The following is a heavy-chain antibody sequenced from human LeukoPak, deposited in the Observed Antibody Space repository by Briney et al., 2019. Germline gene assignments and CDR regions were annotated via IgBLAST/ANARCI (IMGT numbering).Heavy chain of an antibody. D-gene: IGHD3-22*01. CDR2: ISGSGGRT. V-gene: IGHV3-23*01. Sequence: GGSLRLSRTASGFTFSSYAMSWVRQAPGKGLEWVSFISGSGGRTYYADSVKGRFTISRDNSKSTLDLQMNSLSAEDTAAYYCAKLPAYYYESSGYYYFDYWGQGTLVTVSS. CDR1: GFTFSSYA. J-gene: IGHJ4*02. CDR3: AKLPAYYYESSGYYYFDY.